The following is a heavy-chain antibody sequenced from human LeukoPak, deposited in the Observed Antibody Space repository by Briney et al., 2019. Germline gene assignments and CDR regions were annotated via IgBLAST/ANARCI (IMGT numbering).Heavy chain of an antibody. J-gene: IGHJ5*02. V-gene: IGHV4-59*08. D-gene: IGHD3-3*01. Sequence: SETLSLTCTVSGGSISSYYWSWIRQPPGKGLEWIGYIYYSGSTNYNPSLKSRVTISVDTSKNQFSLKLSSVTAADTAVYYCARHKEWPAPLNWFDPWGQGTLVTVSS. CDR3: ARHKEWPAPLNWFDP. CDR2: IYYSGST. CDR1: GGSISSYY.